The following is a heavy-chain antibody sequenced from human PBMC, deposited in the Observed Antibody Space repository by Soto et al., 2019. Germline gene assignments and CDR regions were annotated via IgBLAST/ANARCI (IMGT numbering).Heavy chain of an antibody. J-gene: IGHJ6*02. CDR2: IYHSGST. V-gene: IGHV4-4*02. CDR3: ARDLEPIAVAGTDYYYYYGMDV. Sequence: SETLSLTSAVSGGSISSSKWWSWVRQPPGTGLEWIGEIYHSGSTNYNPSLKSRVTISVDKSKNQFSLKLSSVTAADTAVYYCARDLEPIAVAGTDYYYYYGMDVWGQGTTVTVSS. CDR1: GGSISSSKW. D-gene: IGHD6-19*01.